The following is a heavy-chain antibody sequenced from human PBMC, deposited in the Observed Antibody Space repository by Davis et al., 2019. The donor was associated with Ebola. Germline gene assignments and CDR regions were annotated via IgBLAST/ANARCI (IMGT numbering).Heavy chain of an antibody. CDR3: TATVTTSDY. CDR2: IRSKANSYAT. J-gene: IGHJ4*02. D-gene: IGHD4-17*01. V-gene: IGHV3-73*01. Sequence: GESLKISCAASGFTFSGSAMHWARQASGKGLEWVGRIRSKANSYATAYAASVKGRFTISRDDSKNTAYLQMNSLKTEDTAVYYCTATVTTSDYWGQGTLVTVSS. CDR1: GFTFSGSA.